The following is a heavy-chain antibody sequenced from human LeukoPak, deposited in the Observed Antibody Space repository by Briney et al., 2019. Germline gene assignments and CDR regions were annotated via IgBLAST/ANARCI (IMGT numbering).Heavy chain of an antibody. CDR1: GGSIRSSSYY. CDR3: ARHPPHFLEWLLLAFDI. CDR2: IYYSGST. V-gene: IGHV4-39*01. J-gene: IGHJ3*02. Sequence: KPSETLSLTCTVSGGSIRSSSYYWGWIRQPPGKGLEWIGSIYYSGSTYYNPSLKSRVTISVDTSKNQLSLKLSSVTAADTAVYYCARHPPHFLEWLLLAFDIWGQGTMVTVSS. D-gene: IGHD3-3*01.